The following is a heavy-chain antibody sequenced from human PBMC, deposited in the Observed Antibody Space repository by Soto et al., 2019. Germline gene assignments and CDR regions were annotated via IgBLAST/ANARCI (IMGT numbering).Heavy chain of an antibody. Sequence: EVQLVESGGGLILPGGSLRLSCAASGFTVSGYDMRWVRQAPGKGLEWVSLLYRDGYTYYADSVMSRFTISRDDSKNTLLLQMNSLIADDTAVYYCAREGMGDSPLDYWGQGTLITVSS. CDR2: LYRDGYT. J-gene: IGHJ4*02. V-gene: IGHV3-53*01. CDR3: AREGMGDSPLDY. D-gene: IGHD2-21*02. CDR1: GFTVSGYD.